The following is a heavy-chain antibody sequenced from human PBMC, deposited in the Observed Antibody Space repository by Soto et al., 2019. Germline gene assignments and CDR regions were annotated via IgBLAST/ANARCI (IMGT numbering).Heavy chain of an antibody. CDR3: ARAPVGMDSINFFDH. J-gene: IGHJ4*02. Sequence: SETLSLTCTVSGDSISSDGYHWSWIRQSPGKGLEWIGYIYNGGRTFYRPSLESRINMSLDATKNSYSLRLTSVTAADTAVYYCARAPVGMDSINFFDHWGQGILVTISS. CDR2: IYNGGRT. CDR1: GDSISSDGYH. D-gene: IGHD2-8*01. V-gene: IGHV4-30-4*01.